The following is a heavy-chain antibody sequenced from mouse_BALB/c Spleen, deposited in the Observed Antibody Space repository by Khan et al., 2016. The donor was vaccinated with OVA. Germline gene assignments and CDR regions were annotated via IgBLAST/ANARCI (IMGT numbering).Heavy chain of an antibody. V-gene: IGHV1S81*02. CDR1: GYTFTSYW. Sequence: QVQLKQSGAELVKAGASVKMSCKASGYTFTSYWMHWVKQRLGQGLEWFAETNPTNGRTYYNEKFKSKATLTVDKSSSTAYMLLSGPTFADYAVYYCARIKKIVATYFDYWGQGTTLTVSS. J-gene: IGHJ2*01. CDR2: TNPTNGRT. CDR3: ARIKKIVATYFDY. D-gene: IGHD1-1*01.